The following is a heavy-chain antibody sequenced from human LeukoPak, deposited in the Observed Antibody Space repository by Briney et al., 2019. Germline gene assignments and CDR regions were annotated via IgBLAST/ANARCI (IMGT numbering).Heavy chain of an antibody. CDR3: ARGFSY. CDR1: GFTFSSYE. V-gene: IGHV3-48*03. J-gene: IGHJ4*02. Sequence: GGSLRLSCIASGFTFSSYEMSWVRQAPGKGLEWVSYISSSSGIFYADSVRGRFTISRDNAKNSLYLQMNSLRAEDTAVYYCARGFSYWGQGTLVTVSS. CDR2: ISSSSGI.